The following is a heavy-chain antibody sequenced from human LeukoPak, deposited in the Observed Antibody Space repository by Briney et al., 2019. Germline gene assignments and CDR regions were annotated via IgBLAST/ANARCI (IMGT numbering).Heavy chain of an antibody. D-gene: IGHD3-22*01. CDR3: AKDAVYDSSGYYSRYYYYMDV. Sequence: GRSLSLSCAASGFTFDDYAMHWVRQAPGKGLEWVSGISWNSGSIGYADSVKGRFTISRDNAKNSLYLQMNSLRAEDTALYYCAKDAVYDSSGYYSRYYYYMDVWGKGTTVTVSS. CDR1: GFTFDDYA. CDR2: ISWNSGSI. J-gene: IGHJ6*03. V-gene: IGHV3-9*01.